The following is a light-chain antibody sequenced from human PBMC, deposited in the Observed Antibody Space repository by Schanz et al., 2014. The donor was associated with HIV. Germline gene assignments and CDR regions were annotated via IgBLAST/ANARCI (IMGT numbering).Light chain of an antibody. CDR3: QQYNNWHT. V-gene: IGKV3-15*01. CDR2: GAS. CDR1: QSVGSN. J-gene: IGKJ2*01. Sequence: EIVLTQSPATLSMSPGERATLSCRASQSVGSNLAWYQQRPGQAPRLLIHGASTRATGIPARFSGSGSGTEFTLTISSLQSDDFALYYCQQYNNWHTFGQGTKLEIK.